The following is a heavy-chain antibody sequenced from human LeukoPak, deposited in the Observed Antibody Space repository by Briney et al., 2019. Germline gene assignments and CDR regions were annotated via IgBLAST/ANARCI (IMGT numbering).Heavy chain of an antibody. D-gene: IGHD5-24*01. V-gene: IGHV3-53*01. CDR2: IYSGGST. Sequence: GGSLRLSCAASGFTFSSSYMSWVRQAPGKGLEWVSVIYSGGSTYYADSVKGRFTISRDNSKNTLYLQMNSLRAEDTAVYYCARVSMGRGDAFDIWGQGTMVTVSS. J-gene: IGHJ3*02. CDR3: ARVSMGRGDAFDI. CDR1: GFTFSSSY.